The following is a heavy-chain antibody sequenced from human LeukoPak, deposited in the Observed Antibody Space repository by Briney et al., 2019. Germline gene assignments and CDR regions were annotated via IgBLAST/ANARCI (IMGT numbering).Heavy chain of an antibody. V-gene: IGHV1-8*01. CDR1: GYTFTSYD. Sequence: ASVTVSCKASGYTFTSYDINWVRQAPGQGLEWMGWMNPNSGNTGYAQKFQGRVTMTRNTSISTAYMELSRLRSDDTAVYYCARGRNNYESGSYPWIFDYWGQGTLVTVSS. CDR3: ARGRNNYESGSYPWIFDY. CDR2: MNPNSGNT. D-gene: IGHD3-10*01. J-gene: IGHJ4*02.